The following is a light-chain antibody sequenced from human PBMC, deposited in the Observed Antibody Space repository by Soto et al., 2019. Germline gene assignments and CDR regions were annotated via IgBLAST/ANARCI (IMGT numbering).Light chain of an antibody. V-gene: IGKV1-6*01. CDR2: AAS. CDR1: QGIRND. CDR3: LQDYRYPWT. Sequence: AIQLTQSPSSLSASVGDRVTITCRASQGIRNDLGWYQQKPGKAPKLLIYAASSLQSGVPSRFSGSASGTDFTLTISSLQPADFATYYCLQDYRYPWTFGQGTKVDIK. J-gene: IGKJ1*01.